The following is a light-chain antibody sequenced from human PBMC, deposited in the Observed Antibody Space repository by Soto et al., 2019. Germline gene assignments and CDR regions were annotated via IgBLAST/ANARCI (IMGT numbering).Light chain of an antibody. V-gene: IGKV3-20*01. CDR1: QSVSSSY. CDR3: QPYGSSPRLT. J-gene: IGKJ4*01. Sequence: EIVLTQFPGTLSLSPGERATLSCRASQSVSSSYLAWYQQKPGQAPRLLIYGASSGATGIPDRFSGSGSGTDFTLTTNRLEPEDFAVYYCQPYGSSPRLTFGGGTKVEI. CDR2: GAS.